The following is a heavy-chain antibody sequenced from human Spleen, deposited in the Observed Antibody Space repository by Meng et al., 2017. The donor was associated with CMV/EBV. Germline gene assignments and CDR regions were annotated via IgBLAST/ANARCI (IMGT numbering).Heavy chain of an antibody. V-gene: IGHV3-11*01. Sequence: PGQGLEWVSYIDSSGTTMYYADYVKGRFTISRDNARNSLSLRMNSLTADDTAVYYCAKDWGEEEGAFDIWGQGTMVTVSS. CDR2: IDSSGTTM. CDR3: AKDWGEEEGAFDI. J-gene: IGHJ3*02. D-gene: IGHD3-16*01.